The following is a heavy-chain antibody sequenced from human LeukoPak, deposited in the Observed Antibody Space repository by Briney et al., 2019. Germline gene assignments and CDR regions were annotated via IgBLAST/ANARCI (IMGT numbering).Heavy chain of an antibody. V-gene: IGHV4-4*07. CDR3: ARHGLRDFWSENYYFDY. J-gene: IGHJ4*02. Sequence: KASETLSLTCTVSGGSISSSYWSWIRQPAGKRLEWIGRVHTTGSTNYNPSFMSRVTMSIDTSKTQFSLKLTSVTAADTAVYYCARHGLRDFWSENYYFDYWGQGTLVTVSS. CDR2: VHTTGST. CDR1: GGSISSSY. D-gene: IGHD3-3*01.